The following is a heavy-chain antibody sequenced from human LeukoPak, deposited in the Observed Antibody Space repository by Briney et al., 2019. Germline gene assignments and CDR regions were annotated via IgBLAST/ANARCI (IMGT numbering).Heavy chain of an antibody. CDR3: ARGDFYDSSGYYYAY. Sequence: SSETLSLTCTVSGGSISSAGYYWTWIRQHPGEGLEWFGYIYYSGNTYCNPSLKSRVTISVDRSKNQFSLKLSSVTAADTAVYYCARGDFYDSSGYYYAYWGQGTLVTVSS. CDR2: IYYSGNT. CDR1: GGSISSAGYY. V-gene: IGHV4-31*03. D-gene: IGHD3-22*01. J-gene: IGHJ4*02.